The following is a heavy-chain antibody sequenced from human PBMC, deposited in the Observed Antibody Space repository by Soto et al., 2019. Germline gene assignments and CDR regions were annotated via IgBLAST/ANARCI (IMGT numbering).Heavy chain of an antibody. Sequence: QVQLQESGPGLVKPSETLSLTCTVSGGSISSYYWSWIRQPPGKGLEWIGYIYYSGSTNYNPSLESRVNISVDTSTSQFELKQSSVPAADTAVYYCARRITIFGIVIGVGDYHDYLEDWGKGNTVPVS. CDR2: IYYSGST. D-gene: IGHD3-3*01. V-gene: IGHV4-59*01. J-gene: IGHJ6*03. CDR1: GGSISSYY. CDR3: ARRITIFGIVIGVGDYHDYLED.